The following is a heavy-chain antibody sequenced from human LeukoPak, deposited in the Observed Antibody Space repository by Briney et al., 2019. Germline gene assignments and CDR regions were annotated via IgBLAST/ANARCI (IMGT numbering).Heavy chain of an antibody. CDR3: ARVGTVYFYDSSGYSVPDY. D-gene: IGHD3-22*01. J-gene: IGHJ4*02. Sequence: PGGSLRLSCVASGFPFSSYWMTWVRQAPGKGLEWVAVISYDGNNKYYTDSVKGRFTISRDNSKNTLYVQMNSLRSEDTAVYYCARVGTVYFYDSSGYSVPDYWGQGTLVTVSS. CDR2: ISYDGNNK. V-gene: IGHV3-30-3*01. CDR1: GFPFSSYW.